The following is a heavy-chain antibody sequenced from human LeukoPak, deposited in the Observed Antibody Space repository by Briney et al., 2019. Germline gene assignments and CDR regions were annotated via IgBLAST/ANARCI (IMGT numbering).Heavy chain of an antibody. J-gene: IGHJ4*02. CDR3: ARDFAGATPAS. CDR2: ISGSGGST. D-gene: IGHD1-26*01. CDR1: GFTFSSYA. Sequence: GGSLRLSCAASGFTFSSYAMSWVRQAPGKGLEWVSGISGSGGSTYYADSVKGRFTISRDNSKNTLYLQMNSLRAEDTAVYYCARDFAGATPASWGQGTLVTVSS. V-gene: IGHV3-23*01.